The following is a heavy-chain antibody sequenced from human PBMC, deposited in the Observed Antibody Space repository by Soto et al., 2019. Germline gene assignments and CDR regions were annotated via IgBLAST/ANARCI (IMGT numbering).Heavy chain of an antibody. D-gene: IGHD1-26*01. CDR1: GFMFSSYA. J-gene: IGHJ4*02. V-gene: IGHV3-30-3*01. CDR3: ARAGGLLVDY. CDR2: KTYDGSNK. Sequence: QVQLVESGGGVVQPGRSLRLSCAASGFMFSSYAMHWVRQAPGKGLEWVAVKTYDGSNKYYADSVKGRFTISRDNSKNTLSLQMTSLRAEDTAVYYCARAGGLLVDYWGQGTLVTVSS.